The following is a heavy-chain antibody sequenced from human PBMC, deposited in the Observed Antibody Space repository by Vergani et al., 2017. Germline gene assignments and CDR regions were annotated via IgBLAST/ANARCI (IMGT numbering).Heavy chain of an antibody. Sequence: QVQLVQSGAEVKKPGSSVKVSCKASGGPFSSYAISWVRQAPGQGLEWMGGVILILGTANYAQKFQGRVTITADESTSTAYMELSSLRSEDTAVYYCARGRWSSSSVYLVDYWGQGTLVTVSS. CDR3: ARGRWSSSSVYLVDY. D-gene: IGHD6-6*01. CDR2: VILILGTA. V-gene: IGHV1-69*01. J-gene: IGHJ4*02. CDR1: GGPFSSYA.